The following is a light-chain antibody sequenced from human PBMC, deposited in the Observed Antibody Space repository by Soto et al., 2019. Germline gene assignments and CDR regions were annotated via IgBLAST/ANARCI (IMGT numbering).Light chain of an antibody. CDR2: DTT. CDR1: TGAVTSGHY. J-gene: IGLJ1*01. V-gene: IGLV7-46*01. Sequence: QAVVTQEPSLTVSPGGTVTLTCGSSTGAVTSGHYPYWFQQKPGQAPRTLIYDTTNKHSWTPARFSGSLLGGKAALTLSGAQPEDEADYYCLLSYRDARVFGAGTKLTVL. CDR3: LLSYRDARV.